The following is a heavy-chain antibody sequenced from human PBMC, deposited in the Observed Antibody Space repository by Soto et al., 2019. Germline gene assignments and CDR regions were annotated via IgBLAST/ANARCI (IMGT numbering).Heavy chain of an antibody. Sequence: SETLSLTCTVSGGSISSSSYYWGWIRQPPGKWLEWIGSIYYSGSTYYNPSLKSRVTISVDTSKNQFSLKLSSVTAADTAVYYCARYSGYAGWCDPWGQGTLVTVSS. CDR2: IYYSGST. CDR3: ARYSGYAGWCDP. J-gene: IGHJ5*02. CDR1: GGSISSSSYY. V-gene: IGHV4-39*01. D-gene: IGHD5-12*01.